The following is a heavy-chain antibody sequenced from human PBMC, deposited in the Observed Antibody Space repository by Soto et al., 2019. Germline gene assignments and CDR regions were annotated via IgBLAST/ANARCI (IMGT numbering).Heavy chain of an antibody. CDR1: GFSLSTSGMC. V-gene: IGHV2-70*01. Sequence: SGPTLVNPTQTLTLTCTFSGFSLSTSGMCVSLIRQPPGKALEWLALIDWDDDKYYSTSLKTRLTISKDTSKNQVVLTMTNMDPVDTATYYCARICTAMATGLGMDVWGQGTTVTVYS. J-gene: IGHJ6*02. CDR2: IDWDDDK. CDR3: ARICTAMATGLGMDV. D-gene: IGHD5-18*01.